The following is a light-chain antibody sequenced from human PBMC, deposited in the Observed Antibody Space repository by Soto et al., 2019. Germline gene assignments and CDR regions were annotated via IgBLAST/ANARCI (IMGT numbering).Light chain of an antibody. V-gene: IGKV4-1*01. J-gene: IGKJ4*01. CDR1: QSVLYSSNNKNY. CDR2: WAS. Sequence: DIVMTQSPDSLAVSLGERATINCKSSQSVLYSSNNKNYLDWYQQKPGPPPKLLIYWASTRESGVPDRFSGSGSGTDFTLTISSLQAEDVAVYYCQQYYSIPLTFGGGTKVEIK. CDR3: QQYYSIPLT.